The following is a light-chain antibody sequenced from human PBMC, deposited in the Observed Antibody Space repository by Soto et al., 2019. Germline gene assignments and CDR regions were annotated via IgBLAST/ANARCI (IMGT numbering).Light chain of an antibody. CDR3: QQYGSSAYT. CDR1: QSVSSSY. V-gene: IGKV3-20*01. Sequence: DIVLPQSRRTLSLSPGERATLSCRASQSVSSSYLAWYQQKPGQAPRLLIYGASSRATGIPDRFSGSGSGTDFTLTISRLEPEDFAVYYCQQYGSSAYTFGQGTKLEIK. CDR2: GAS. J-gene: IGKJ2*01.